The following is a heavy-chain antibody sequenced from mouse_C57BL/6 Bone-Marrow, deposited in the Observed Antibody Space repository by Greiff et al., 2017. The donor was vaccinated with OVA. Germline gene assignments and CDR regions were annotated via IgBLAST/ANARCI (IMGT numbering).Heavy chain of an antibody. V-gene: IGHV1-64*01. J-gene: IGHJ2*01. CDR2: IHPNSGST. Sequence: QVQLQQPGAELVKPGASVKLSCKASGYTFTSYWMHWVKQRPGQGLEWIGMIHPNSGSTNYNEKFKSKATLTVDKSSSTAYMQLSSLTSEDSAVYYCARGGYCGSSYFDYWGQGTTLTVSS. CDR1: GYTFTSYW. CDR3: ARGGYCGSSYFDY. D-gene: IGHD1-1*01.